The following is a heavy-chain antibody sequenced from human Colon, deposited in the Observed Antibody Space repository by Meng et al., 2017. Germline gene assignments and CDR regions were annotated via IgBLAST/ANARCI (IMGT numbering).Heavy chain of an antibody. CDR3: ARRNTRNSGGGNNY. J-gene: IGHJ4*02. Sequence: QVQLRESGPGLVKPSGTLSLTCAVSGGSIRSNYWWTWVRQPPGKGLEWIGEINHSGSTSYVPSLKSRITISVDKSNNLLSLKLNSVTAADTAMYYCARRNTRNSGGGNNYWGQGTLVTASS. CDR1: GGSIRSNYW. CDR2: INHSGST. D-gene: IGHD3-10*01. V-gene: IGHV4-4*02.